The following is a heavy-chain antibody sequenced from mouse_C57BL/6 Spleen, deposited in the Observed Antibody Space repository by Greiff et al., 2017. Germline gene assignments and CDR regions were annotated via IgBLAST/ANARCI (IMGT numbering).Heavy chain of an antibody. Sequence: VQLQQSGPELVKPGASVKIPCKASGYTFTDYNMDWVKQSHGKSLEWIGDINPNNGGTIYNQKFKGKATLTVDKSSSTAYMELRSLTSEDTAVYYWARKGPITTVVATRVFDYWGQGTTLTVSS. J-gene: IGHJ2*01. V-gene: IGHV1-18*01. CDR3: ARKGPITTVVATRVFDY. CDR2: INPNNGGT. D-gene: IGHD1-1*01. CDR1: GYTFTDYN.